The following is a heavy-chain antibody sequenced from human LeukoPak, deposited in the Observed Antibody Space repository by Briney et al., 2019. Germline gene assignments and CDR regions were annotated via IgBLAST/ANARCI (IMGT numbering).Heavy chain of an antibody. CDR1: GGSISSYY. CDR3: ARMAPEYWFDP. V-gene: IGHV4-59*01. Sequence: PSETLSLTCTVSGGSISSYYWSWIRQPPGEGLEWIGYIYYSGSTNYNPSPKSRVTISVDTSKNQFSLKLSSVTAADTAVYYCARMAPEYWFDPWGQGTLVTVSS. CDR2: IYYSGST. D-gene: IGHD1-14*01. J-gene: IGHJ5*02.